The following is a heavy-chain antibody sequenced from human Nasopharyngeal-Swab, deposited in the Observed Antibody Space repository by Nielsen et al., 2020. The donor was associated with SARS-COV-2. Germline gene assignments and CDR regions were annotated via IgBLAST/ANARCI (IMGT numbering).Heavy chain of an antibody. V-gene: IGHV4-39*01. CDR2: IYYSGST. D-gene: IGHD6-6*01. Sequence: SETLSLTCTVSGGSISSSSYYWGWIRQPPGKGLEWIGSIYYSGSTYYNPSLKSRVTISADTSKNQFSLKLSSVTAADTAVYYCASEYSRYYFDYWGQGTLVTVSS. CDR1: GGSISSSSYY. J-gene: IGHJ4*02. CDR3: ASEYSRYYFDY.